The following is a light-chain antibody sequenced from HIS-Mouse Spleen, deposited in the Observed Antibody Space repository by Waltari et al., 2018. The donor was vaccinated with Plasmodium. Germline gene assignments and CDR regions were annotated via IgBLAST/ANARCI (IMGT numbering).Light chain of an antibody. CDR3: YSTDSSGNHRV. V-gene: IGLV3-10*01. CDR2: EDS. CDR1: ALPKTY. J-gene: IGLJ3*02. Sequence: SSELTQPPSVSVSPGQTARITCSGAALPKTYAYWYQQKSGQAPVLVIYEDSKRPSGSPERFSGSSSGTMATLTISGAQVEDEADYYCYSTDSSGNHRVFGGGTKLTVL.